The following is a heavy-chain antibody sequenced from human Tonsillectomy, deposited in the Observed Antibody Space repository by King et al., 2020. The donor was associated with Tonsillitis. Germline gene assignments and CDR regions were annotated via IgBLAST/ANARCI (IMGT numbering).Heavy chain of an antibody. J-gene: IGHJ6*02. CDR3: ASRAAKYYYYGMDV. CDR1: GGTFSSYA. Sequence: QLMQSGAEVKKPGSSVKVSCKASGGTFSSYAISWVRQAPGQGLEWMGGIIPIFGTANYAQKFQGRVTITADESTSTAYMELSSLRSEDTAVYFCASRAAKYYYYGMDVWGQGTTVTVSS. CDR2: IIPIFGTA. D-gene: IGHD2-15*01. V-gene: IGHV1-69*01.